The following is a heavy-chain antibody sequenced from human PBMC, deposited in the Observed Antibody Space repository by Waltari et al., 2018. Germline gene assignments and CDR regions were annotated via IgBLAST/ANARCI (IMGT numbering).Heavy chain of an antibody. V-gene: IGHV4-39*07. D-gene: IGHD2-15*01. CDR2: IYYSGST. CDR3: ARVGGGYCSGGSCLLAAFDI. CDR1: GGSISSSSYY. Sequence: QLQLQESGPGLVQPSETLSLPCTVSGGSISSSSYYWGWIRQPPGKGLEWIGSIYYSGSTYYNPSLKSRVTISVDTSKNQFSLKLSSVTAADTAVYYCARVGGGYCSGGSCLLAAFDIWGQGTMVTVSS. J-gene: IGHJ3*02.